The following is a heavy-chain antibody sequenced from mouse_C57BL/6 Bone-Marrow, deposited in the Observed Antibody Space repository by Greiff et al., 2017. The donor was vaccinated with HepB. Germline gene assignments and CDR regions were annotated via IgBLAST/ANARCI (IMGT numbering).Heavy chain of an antibody. J-gene: IGHJ2*01. Sequence: DVKLVESGGGLVQPGGSLKLSCAASGFTFSDYYMYWVRQTPEKRLEWVAYISNGGGSTYYPDTVKGRFTISRDNAKNNLYLQMSRLKSEDTAMYYCARHDYYGNSFDYWGQGTTLTVSS. CDR2: ISNGGGST. CDR1: GFTFSDYY. V-gene: IGHV5-12*01. D-gene: IGHD2-1*01. CDR3: ARHDYYGNSFDY.